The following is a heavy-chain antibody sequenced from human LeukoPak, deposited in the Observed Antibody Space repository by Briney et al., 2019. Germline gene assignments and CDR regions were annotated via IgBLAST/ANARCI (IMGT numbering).Heavy chain of an antibody. J-gene: IGHJ5*02. CDR1: GYTFTSHG. Sequence: GASVKVSCRASGYTFTSHGINWVRQAPGQGLEWMGWISPYNGDTHYAQIFQGRVTLTTDTSTTTAFMDLRSLRPDDTAVYYCARGSPGPLDPWGQGTLVTVSS. CDR2: ISPYNGDT. CDR3: ARGSPGPLDP. V-gene: IGHV1-18*01.